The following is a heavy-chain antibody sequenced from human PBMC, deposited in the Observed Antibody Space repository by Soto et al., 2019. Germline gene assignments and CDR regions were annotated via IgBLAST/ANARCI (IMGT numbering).Heavy chain of an antibody. CDR3: ARGSYPHWYFDL. CDR1: GFTFSSYD. V-gene: IGHV3-13*04. D-gene: IGHD3-16*02. CDR2: IGTAGDT. J-gene: IGHJ2*01. Sequence: EVQLVESGGGLVQPGGSLRLSCAASGFTFSSYDMHWVRQATGKGLEWVSAIGTAGDTYYPGSVKGRFTISRENAKNSLSLQMNSLRAGDTAVYYCARGSYPHWYFDLWGRGTLVTVSS.